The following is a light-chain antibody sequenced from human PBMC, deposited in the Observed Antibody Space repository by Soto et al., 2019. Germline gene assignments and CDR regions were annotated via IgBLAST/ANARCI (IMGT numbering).Light chain of an antibody. CDR3: RSYEGINNLGV. J-gene: IGLJ1*01. CDR1: SSDVGGYKY. Sequence: QSALTQPPSASGSPGQSVTISCTGTSSDVGGYKYVSWYQQHPDKAPKLMIFEVNKRPSGVPDRFSGSKSGNTASLTVSGLQAEDEADYYCRSYEGINNLGVFGTGTKVTVL. V-gene: IGLV2-8*01. CDR2: EVN.